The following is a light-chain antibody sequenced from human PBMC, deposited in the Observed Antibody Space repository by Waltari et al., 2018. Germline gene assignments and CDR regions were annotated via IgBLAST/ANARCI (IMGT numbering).Light chain of an antibody. CDR3: QQYGSVPPLT. CDR2: DAS. J-gene: IGKJ5*01. Sequence: DIQLTQSPSSLSASVGDRVTITCQASRDISIYLNWYQQKPGKAPKFLIYDASNVERGVPSRVSGSGSGTHFSRTITGLQPEDVGTYYCQQYGSVPPLTFGQGTRLEI. V-gene: IGKV1-33*01. CDR1: RDISIY.